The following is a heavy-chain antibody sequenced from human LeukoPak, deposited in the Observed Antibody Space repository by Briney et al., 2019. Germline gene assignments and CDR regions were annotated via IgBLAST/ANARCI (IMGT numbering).Heavy chain of an antibody. D-gene: IGHD3-22*01. Sequence: PSETLSLTCTVSGGSISSYYWSWLRQPPGKGLEWIGYIYYTGGTNSNPSLKSRVTISVDTSKNQFSLRLSSVTATDTAIYYCASVSYDTSLQHWGQGTLVTVSS. CDR3: ASVSYDTSLQH. J-gene: IGHJ1*01. CDR2: IYYTGGT. V-gene: IGHV4-59*12. CDR1: GGSISSYY.